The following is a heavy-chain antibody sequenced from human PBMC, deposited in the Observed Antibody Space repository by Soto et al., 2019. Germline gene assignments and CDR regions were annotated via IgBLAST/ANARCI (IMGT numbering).Heavy chain of an antibody. D-gene: IGHD3-16*01. CDR3: AKGGRQRRVTCDFDY. Sequence: VQLVESGGGVVQPGRSLRLSCAASGFTFSDYAMHWVRQAPGKGLEWGAVVSHDGRNTHYADSVKGGFTISRDSSKNRVSLEMTSLRADDTAVYYCAKGGRQRRVTCDFDYWGQGALVTVSS. V-gene: IGHV3-30*18. CDR2: VSHDGRNT. CDR1: GFTFSDYA. J-gene: IGHJ4*02.